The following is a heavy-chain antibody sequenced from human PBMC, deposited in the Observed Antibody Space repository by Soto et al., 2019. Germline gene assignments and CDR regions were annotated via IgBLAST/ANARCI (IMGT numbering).Heavy chain of an antibody. CDR1: GGSISSYY. J-gene: IGHJ2*01. V-gene: IGHV4-4*07. CDR3: ARAWVTAIPSYWYFDL. CDR2: IYTSGST. D-gene: IGHD2-21*02. Sequence: QVQLQESGPGLVKPSETLSLTCTVSGGSISSYYWSWIRQPAGKGLEWIGRIYTSGSTNYNPSLKSRVTMSVDTSKNQFALKLSSVTAADTAVYYCARAWVTAIPSYWYFDLWGRGTLVTVSS.